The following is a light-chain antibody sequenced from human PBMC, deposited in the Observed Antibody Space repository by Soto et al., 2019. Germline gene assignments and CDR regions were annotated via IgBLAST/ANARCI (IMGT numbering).Light chain of an antibody. CDR3: VLYMGRGIWV. CDR1: XXXVSTTYY. Sequence: QAVVTQEPSFSVSPXXXVTLTCGXXXXXVSTTYYPTWYQQTPGQAPRTLIYSTDTRSSGVPDRFSGSILGNKAALTITGAQADDESDYYCVLYMGRGIWVFGGGTKVTVL. CDR2: STD. J-gene: IGLJ3*02. V-gene: IGLV8-61*01.